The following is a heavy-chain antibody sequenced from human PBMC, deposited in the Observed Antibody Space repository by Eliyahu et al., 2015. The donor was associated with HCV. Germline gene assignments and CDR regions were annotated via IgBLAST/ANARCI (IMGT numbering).Heavy chain of an antibody. D-gene: IGHD3-16*01. V-gene: IGHV4-39*07. CDR3: ARDWGSNLYYYYYMDV. CDR2: IYYSGST. Sequence: QLQLQESGPGLVKPSETLSLTCTVSGGSISSSSYYWGWIRQPPGKGLEWIGSIYYSGSTYYNPSLKSRVTISVDTSKNQFSLKLSSVTAADTAVYYCARDWGSNLYYYYYMDVWGKGTTVTVSS. J-gene: IGHJ6*03. CDR1: GGSISSSSYY.